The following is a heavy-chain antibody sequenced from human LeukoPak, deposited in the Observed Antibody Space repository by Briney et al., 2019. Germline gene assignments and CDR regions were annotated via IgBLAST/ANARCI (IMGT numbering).Heavy chain of an antibody. CDR1: GFTFGSYA. J-gene: IGHJ4*02. V-gene: IGHV3-23*01. Sequence: GGSLRPSCEACGFTFGSYAMYWVRQAPGKGLEWVAGIFGSGGSAHYADSAKGRLTISRDNSKNTVYLQINSLRAEDTAVYYCAKHCERHDGVWYFDYWGLGTLVTVSS. CDR3: AKHCERHDGVWYFDY. D-gene: IGHD2-8*01. CDR2: IFGSGGSA.